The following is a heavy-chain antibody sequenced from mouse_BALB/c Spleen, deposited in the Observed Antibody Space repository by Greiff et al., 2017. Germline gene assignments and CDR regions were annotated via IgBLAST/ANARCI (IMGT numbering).Heavy chain of an antibody. V-gene: IGHV5-4*02. D-gene: IGHD2-4*01. CDR1: GFTFSDYY. Sequence: EVKLVESGGGLVKPGGSLKLSCAASGFTFSDYYMYWVRQTPEKRLEWVATISDGGSYTYYPDSVKGRFTISRDNAKNNLYLQMSSLKSEDTAMYYCARDEGYDYDGAWFAYWGQGTLVTVSA. CDR3: ARDEGYDYDGAWFAY. J-gene: IGHJ3*01. CDR2: ISDGGSYT.